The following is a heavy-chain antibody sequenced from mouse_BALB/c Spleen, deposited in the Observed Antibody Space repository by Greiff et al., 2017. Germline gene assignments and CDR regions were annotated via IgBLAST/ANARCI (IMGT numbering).Heavy chain of an antibody. CDR3: ARGGITTVVATRPWFAY. V-gene: IGHV5-17*02. J-gene: IGHJ3*01. CDR2: ISSGSSTI. D-gene: IGHD1-1*01. CDR1: GFTFSSFG. Sequence: EVQGVESGGGLVQPGGSRKLSCAASGFTFSSFGMHWVRQAPEKGLEWVAYISSGSSTIYYADTVKGRFTISRDNPKNTLFLQMTSLRSEDTAMYYCARGGITTVVATRPWFAYWGQGTLVTVSA.